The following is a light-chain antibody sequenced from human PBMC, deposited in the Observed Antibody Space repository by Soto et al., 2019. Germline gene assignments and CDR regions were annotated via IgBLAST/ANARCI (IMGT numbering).Light chain of an antibody. V-gene: IGKV3-20*01. CDR2: GAS. CDR3: QQYGSSPLT. Sequence: EIGLTQSPGTLSLPPGERATLSCRASQSVSSSYLAWYQQKPGQAPRLLIYGASSRATGIPDRFSGSGSGTDFTLTISRLEPEDFAVYYCQQYGSSPLTFGGGTKVEIK. CDR1: QSVSSSY. J-gene: IGKJ4*01.